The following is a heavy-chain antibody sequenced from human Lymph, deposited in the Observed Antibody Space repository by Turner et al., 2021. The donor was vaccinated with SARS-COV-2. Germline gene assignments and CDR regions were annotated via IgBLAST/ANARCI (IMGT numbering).Heavy chain of an antibody. V-gene: IGHV4-39*01. CDR3: ARHHCLYSGTYSGAFDI. CDR1: GCSISSSSYY. Sequence: QLQLQESVPGLVKPSETLSLTCTVSGCSISSSSYYWGWLRQPPGKGLEWIGNIYYSGSTYYNPSLKSRVTLSVYTTMNQFSLKLSSVTAADTAVYYCARHHCLYSGTYSGAFDIWGQGTMVTVSS. J-gene: IGHJ3*02. D-gene: IGHD1-26*01. CDR2: IYYSGST.